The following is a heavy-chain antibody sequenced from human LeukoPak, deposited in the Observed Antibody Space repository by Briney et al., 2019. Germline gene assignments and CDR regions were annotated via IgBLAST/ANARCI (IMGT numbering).Heavy chain of an antibody. Sequence: PSETLSLTCTVSGGSISSYYWSWIRQPPGKGLEWIGYIYYSGSTNYNPSLKSRVTISVDTSKNQFSLKLSSVTAADTAVYYCARRKPGIPAAGSFDYWGQGTLVTVSS. CDR2: IYYSGST. CDR3: ARRKPGIPAAGSFDY. D-gene: IGHD6-13*01. V-gene: IGHV4-59*08. J-gene: IGHJ4*02. CDR1: GGSISSYY.